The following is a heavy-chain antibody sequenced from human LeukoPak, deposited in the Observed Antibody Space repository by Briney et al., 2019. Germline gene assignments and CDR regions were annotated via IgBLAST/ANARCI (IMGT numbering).Heavy chain of an antibody. CDR3: ARGPGSYCSGGSCYSPYY. V-gene: IGHV4-61*01. Sequence: SETLSLTCTVSGGSISSSSYYWSWIRQPPGKGLEWIGYIYYSGSTNYNPSLKSRVTISVDTSKNQFSLKLSSVTAADTAVYYCARGPGSYCSGGSCYSPYYWGQGTLVTVSS. CDR2: IYYSGST. D-gene: IGHD2-15*01. J-gene: IGHJ4*02. CDR1: GGSISSSSYY.